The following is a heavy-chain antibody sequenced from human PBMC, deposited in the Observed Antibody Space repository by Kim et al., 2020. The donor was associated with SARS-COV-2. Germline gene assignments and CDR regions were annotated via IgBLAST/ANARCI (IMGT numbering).Heavy chain of an antibody. CDR3: ARTYYYGSGSPKGSYFDY. D-gene: IGHD3-10*01. CDR2: IYYSGST. V-gene: IGHV4-39*07. Sequence: SETLSLTCTVSGGSISSSSYYWGWIRQPPGKGLEWIGSIYYSGSTYYNPSLKSRVTISVDTSKNQFSLKLSSVTAADTAVYYCARTYYYGSGSPKGSYFDYWGQGTLVTVSS. CDR1: GGSISSSSYY. J-gene: IGHJ4*02.